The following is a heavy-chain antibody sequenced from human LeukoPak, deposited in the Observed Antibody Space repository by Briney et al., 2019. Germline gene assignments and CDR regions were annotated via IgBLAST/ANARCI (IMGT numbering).Heavy chain of an antibody. V-gene: IGHV3-21*01. J-gene: IGHJ3*02. CDR3: ARDVGRDAAFDI. CDR2: ISSSSGHI. CDR1: GFTFSSYS. Sequence: GGSLRLSCAASGFTFSSYSMNWVRQAPGKGLEWVSSISSSSGHIYYADSVKGRFTISRDNAKNSLYLQMNSLRAEDTAVCYCARDVGRDAAFDIWGQGTMVTVSS. D-gene: IGHD5-24*01.